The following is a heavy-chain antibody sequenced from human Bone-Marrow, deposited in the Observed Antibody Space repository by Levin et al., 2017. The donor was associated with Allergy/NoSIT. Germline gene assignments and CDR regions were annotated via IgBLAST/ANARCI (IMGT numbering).Heavy chain of an antibody. Sequence: GGSLRLSCAASGFTFSTYAMSWVRQTPGKGLQWVSTIASSGDSTHYADSVKGRFTISRDNSKNTLFLQLNSLGAEDTAVYYCAKRLKGLHCFDYWGQGTLVTVSS. J-gene: IGHJ4*02. D-gene: IGHD5-12*01. CDR3: AKRLKGLHCFDY. CDR2: IASSGDST. V-gene: IGHV3-23*01. CDR1: GFTFSTYA.